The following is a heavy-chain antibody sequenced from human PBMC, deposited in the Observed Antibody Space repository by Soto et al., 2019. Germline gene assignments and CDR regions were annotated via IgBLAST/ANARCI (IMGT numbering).Heavy chain of an antibody. Sequence: QVQLVQSGAEVKKPGSSVKVSCKASGGAFGSYAINWVRQAPGQGLEWMGGIIPMFDTTNYAQRFQGRVTVTADESTSTVYLERTRLRSEDTGMYYCTRHRGYSSGYWGQDFWGQGTLVTVSS. CDR1: GGAFGSYA. D-gene: IGHD5-12*01. J-gene: IGHJ4*02. CDR3: TRHRGYSSGYWGQDF. V-gene: IGHV1-69*01. CDR2: IIPMFDTT.